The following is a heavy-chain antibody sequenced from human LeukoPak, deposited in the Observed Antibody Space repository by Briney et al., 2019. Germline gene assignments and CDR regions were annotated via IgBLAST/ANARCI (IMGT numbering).Heavy chain of an antibody. J-gene: IGHJ6*02. CDR2: ISWNSGSI. CDR3: AKDGPTQSRAPYYYGMDV. V-gene: IGHV3-9*01. Sequence: GGSLRLSCAASGFTFDDYAIHWVRQAPGKGLEWVSGISWNSGSIGYADSVKGRFTISRDNAKNSLYLQMNSLRAEDTALYYCAKDGPTQSRAPYYYGMDVWGQGTTVTVSS. CDR1: GFTFDDYA.